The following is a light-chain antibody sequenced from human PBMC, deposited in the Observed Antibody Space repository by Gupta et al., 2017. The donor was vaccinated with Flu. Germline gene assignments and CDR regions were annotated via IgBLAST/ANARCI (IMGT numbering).Light chain of an antibody. CDR2: VHSDGSH. Sequence: QSPSASAPLGASVKITCTLSSGYSSYDIAWHQQQSQKGPRHLMKVHSDGSHIKGDGIPDRFSGSSSGAERYLTISSLQLDDEADYYCQTWGPGIRVFGTATKVTVL. V-gene: IGLV4-69*01. J-gene: IGLJ1*01. CDR1: SGYSSYD. CDR3: QTWGPGIRV.